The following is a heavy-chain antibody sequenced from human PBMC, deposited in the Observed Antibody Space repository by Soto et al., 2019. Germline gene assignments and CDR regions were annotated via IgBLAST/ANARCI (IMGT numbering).Heavy chain of an antibody. V-gene: IGHV4-59*08. J-gene: IGHJ5*02. CDR1: GDSISTDY. CDR3: ARLGAQEIDP. Sequence: PSETLSLTCTVSGDSISTDYWSWIRQSPGKGLEWIGFIYYGGSTNYNPSLKSRVTISVDTSKNQFSLKLSSVTAADTAVYYCARLGAQEIDPWGQGTLVTVSS. CDR2: IYYGGST. D-gene: IGHD3-16*01.